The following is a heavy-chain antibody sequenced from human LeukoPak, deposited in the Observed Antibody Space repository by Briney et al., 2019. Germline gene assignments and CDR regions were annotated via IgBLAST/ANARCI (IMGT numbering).Heavy chain of an antibody. CDR1: GFTFSSTW. Sequence: GGSLRLSCAASGFTFSSTWMGWVRQAPGKGLEWVSNIKEDGGEKNYVDSVKGRFIISRDNVKNSLYLQMNSLRDEDTAVYYCARDFGYCRGGSCYTRMDVWGKGTTVTVSS. D-gene: IGHD2-15*01. CDR2: IKEDGGEK. V-gene: IGHV3-7*01. J-gene: IGHJ6*03. CDR3: ARDFGYCRGGSCYTRMDV.